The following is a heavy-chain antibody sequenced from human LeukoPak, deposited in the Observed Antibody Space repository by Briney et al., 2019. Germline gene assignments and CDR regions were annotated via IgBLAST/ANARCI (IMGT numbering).Heavy chain of an antibody. D-gene: IGHD1-26*01. CDR3: ARVYRGRWELLRSSGPFDY. Sequence: GGSLRLSCAASGFTFSSYSMTWVRQAPGKGLEWVSSISSGSSYIYYADSVKGRFTISRDNAKNSLYLQMNSLRAEDTAVYYCARVYRGRWELLRSSGPFDYWGQGTLVTVSS. J-gene: IGHJ4*02. CDR2: ISSGSSYI. CDR1: GFTFSSYS. V-gene: IGHV3-21*01.